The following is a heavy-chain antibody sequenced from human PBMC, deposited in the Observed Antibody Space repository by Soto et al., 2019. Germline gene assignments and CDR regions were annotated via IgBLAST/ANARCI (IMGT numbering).Heavy chain of an antibody. J-gene: IGHJ5*02. Sequence: SETLSLTCAVYGGSFSGYYWSWIRQPPGKGLEWIGEINHSGSTNYNPSLKSRVTISVDTSKNQFSLKLSSVTAADTAVYYCARLGSSTRWDWFDPWGQGTLVTVSS. D-gene: IGHD2-2*01. CDR1: GGSFSGYY. CDR3: ARLGSSTRWDWFDP. V-gene: IGHV4-34*01. CDR2: INHSGST.